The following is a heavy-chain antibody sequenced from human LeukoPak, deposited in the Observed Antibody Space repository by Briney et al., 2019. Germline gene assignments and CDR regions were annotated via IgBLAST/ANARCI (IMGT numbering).Heavy chain of an antibody. CDR1: GGSISSYY. CDR3: ARGIYGDYDDYFDY. Sequence: SETLSLTCTVSGGSISSYYWSWIRQPPGKGLEWIGYIYYSGSTNYNPSLKSRDTISVDTSKNQFSLKLSSVTAADTAVYYCARGIYGDYDDYFDYWGQGTLVTVSS. D-gene: IGHD4-17*01. J-gene: IGHJ4*02. V-gene: IGHV4-59*01. CDR2: IYYSGST.